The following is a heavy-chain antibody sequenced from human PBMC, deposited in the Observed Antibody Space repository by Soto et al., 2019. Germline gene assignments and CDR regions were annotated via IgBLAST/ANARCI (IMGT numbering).Heavy chain of an antibody. J-gene: IGHJ4*02. Sequence: QIQLVESGGDVVRAGKSLRLSCAASGFNFGFFGMHWVRQAPGKGLEWVAFISGDGINTQYADSVRGRFTLSRDYSRKTMYLQMDSLRDEDTALYYCARGNLSFDFDSWGLGTLVTVSS. D-gene: IGHD1-26*01. CDR3: ARGNLSFDFDS. CDR1: GFNFGFFG. V-gene: IGHV3-30*03. CDR2: ISGDGINT.